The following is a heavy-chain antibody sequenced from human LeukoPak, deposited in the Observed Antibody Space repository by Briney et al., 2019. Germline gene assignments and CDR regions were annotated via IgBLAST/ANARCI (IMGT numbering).Heavy chain of an antibody. CDR2: FDPEDGET. CDR3: ARDGTAMVYYYYYMDV. CDR1: GYTLTELS. J-gene: IGHJ6*03. Sequence: ASVKVSCKVSGYTLTELSMHWVRQAPGKGLEWMGGFDPEDGETIYAQKFQGRVTMTEDTSTDTAYMELSSLRSEDTAVYYCARDGTAMVYYYYYMDVWGKGTTVTVSS. V-gene: IGHV1-24*01. D-gene: IGHD5-18*01.